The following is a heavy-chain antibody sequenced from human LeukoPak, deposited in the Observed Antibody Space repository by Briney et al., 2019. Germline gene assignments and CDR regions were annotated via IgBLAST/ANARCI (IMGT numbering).Heavy chain of an antibody. CDR2: VSGSGGTT. D-gene: IGHD3-10*01. CDR3: ARKHGSGSYYYYDY. Sequence: GGSLRLSCAASGFTFNTYGVSWVRQAPGKGLEWVSTVSGSGGTTYYADSVKGRFTTFRDNSKNTLYLQMNSLRAEDTAVYYCARKHGSGSYYYYDYWGQGTLVTVSS. V-gene: IGHV3-23*01. CDR1: GFTFNTYG. J-gene: IGHJ4*02.